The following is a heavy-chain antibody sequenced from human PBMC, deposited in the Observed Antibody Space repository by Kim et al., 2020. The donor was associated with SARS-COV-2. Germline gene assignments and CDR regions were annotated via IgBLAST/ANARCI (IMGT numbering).Heavy chain of an antibody. Sequence: RVTISVDTSKNQFSLKLSSVTAADTAVYYCARGSHRGSLIAAAGTKQFDYWGQGTLVTVSS. CDR3: ARGSHRGSLIAAAGTKQFDY. D-gene: IGHD6-13*01. J-gene: IGHJ4*02. V-gene: IGHV4-34*01.